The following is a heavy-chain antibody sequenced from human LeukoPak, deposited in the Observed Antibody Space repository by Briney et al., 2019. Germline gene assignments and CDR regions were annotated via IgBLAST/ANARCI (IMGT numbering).Heavy chain of an antibody. CDR1: GYTFTSYY. V-gene: IGHV1-46*01. CDR2: INPSGGST. J-gene: IGHJ5*02. D-gene: IGHD2-15*01. Sequence: ASVKVSCKASGYTFTSYYMHWVRQAPGQGLEWMGIINPSGGSTSYAQKFQGRVTMTRDTSTSTVYMELSSLRSEDTAVHYCARDRRYCSGGSCYWFDPWGQGTLVTVSS. CDR3: ARDRRYCSGGSCYWFDP.